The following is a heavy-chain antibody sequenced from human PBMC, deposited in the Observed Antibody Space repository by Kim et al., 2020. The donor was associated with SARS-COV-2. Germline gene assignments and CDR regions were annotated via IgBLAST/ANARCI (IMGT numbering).Heavy chain of an antibody. Sequence: ASVKVSCKASGYTFTSYGISWVRQAPGQGLEWMGWISAYNGNTNYAQKLQGRVTMTTDTSTSTAYMELRSLRSDDTAVYYCARDEPTGDGREPYDAFDIWGQGTMVTVSS. V-gene: IGHV1-18*01. CDR3: ARDEPTGDGREPYDAFDI. CDR1: GYTFTSYG. J-gene: IGHJ3*02. CDR2: ISAYNGNT. D-gene: IGHD1-26*01.